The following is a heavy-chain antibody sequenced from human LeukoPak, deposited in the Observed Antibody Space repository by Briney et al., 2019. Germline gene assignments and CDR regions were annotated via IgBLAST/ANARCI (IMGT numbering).Heavy chain of an antibody. J-gene: IGHJ5*02. Sequence: SETLSLTCTVSGGSISSYYWSWIRQPAGRGLEWIGRIYTSGSTNYNPSLKSRGTISVDTSKNQFSLKLSSVTAADTAVYYCAINPIVGAAHYWFDPWGQGTLVTVSS. D-gene: IGHD1-26*01. CDR3: AINPIVGAAHYWFDP. CDR2: IYTSGST. CDR1: GGSISSYY. V-gene: IGHV4-4*07.